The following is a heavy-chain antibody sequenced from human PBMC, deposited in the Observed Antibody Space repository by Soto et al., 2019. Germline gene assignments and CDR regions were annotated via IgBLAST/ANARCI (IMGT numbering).Heavy chain of an antibody. CDR2: INAGNGNT. D-gene: IGHD2-21*01. V-gene: IGHV1-3*01. CDR3: ASGVRGGAADWFDP. CDR1: GYTFTSYA. Sequence: QVQLVQSGAEVKKPGASVKVSCKASGYTFTSYAMHWVRQAPGQRLEWMGWINAGNGNTKDSQKFQGRDTITRDTAGSTAYMELGSRGSEATAVYSCASGVRGGAADWFDPWGQGTLVTVSS. J-gene: IGHJ5*02.